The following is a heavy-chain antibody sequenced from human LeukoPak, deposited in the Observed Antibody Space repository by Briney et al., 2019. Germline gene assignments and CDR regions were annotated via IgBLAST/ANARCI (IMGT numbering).Heavy chain of an antibody. CDR2: IVVGSGNT. D-gene: IGHD2-8*02. Sequence: SVKVSCKASGLTFTTSAVQWVRQARGQRLEWIGRIVVGSGNTDHAQKFQGRLTITRDISTSTAYMELSSLTSDDTAVYYCAAVPNANAWYWDDAFDIWGQGTMVTVSS. J-gene: IGHJ3*02. CDR3: AAVPNANAWYWDDAFDI. V-gene: IGHV1-58*01. CDR1: GLTFTTSA.